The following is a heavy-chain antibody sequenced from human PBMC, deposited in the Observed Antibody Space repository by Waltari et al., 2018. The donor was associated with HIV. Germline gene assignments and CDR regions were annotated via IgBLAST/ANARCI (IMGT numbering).Heavy chain of an antibody. D-gene: IGHD3-22*01. Sequence: QVQLVESGGGLVEPGGSLRLSCAASGFTFSDYYMTWIRQAPGKGLEWVSYISSSGNTIYYADSVKGRFTISRDNAKNSLYLQLNSLRAEDTAVYYCARDRYYDTSGYRSLDYWGQGTLVTVSS. V-gene: IGHV3-11*01. CDR2: ISSSGNTI. J-gene: IGHJ4*02. CDR3: ARDRYYDTSGYRSLDY. CDR1: GFTFSDYY.